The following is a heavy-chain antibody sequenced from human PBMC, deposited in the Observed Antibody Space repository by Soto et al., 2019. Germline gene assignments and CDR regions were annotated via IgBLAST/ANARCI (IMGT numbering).Heavy chain of an antibody. D-gene: IGHD3-3*01. J-gene: IGHJ4*02. CDR2: ISGSGGST. CDR3: ARDPLITIFGVAPLDY. V-gene: IGHV3-23*01. Sequence: GGSLRLSCAASGFNFDDFAMHWVRRAPGKGLEWVSAISGSGGSTYYADSVKGRFTISRDNSKNTLYLQMNSLRAEDTAVYYCARDPLITIFGVAPLDYWGQGTLVTVSS. CDR1: GFNFDDFA.